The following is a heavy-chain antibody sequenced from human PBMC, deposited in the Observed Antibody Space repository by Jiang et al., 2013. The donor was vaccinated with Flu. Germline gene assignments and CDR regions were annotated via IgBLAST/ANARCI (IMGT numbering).Heavy chain of an antibody. Sequence: GPGLVKPSETLSLTCAVSGGSISSYYWSWIRQPAGKGLEWIGRIYTSGSTNYNPSLKSRVTMSVDTSKNQFSLKLSSVSAADTAVYYCARALATVTSSPTPNWFDPWGQGTLVTVSS. CDR1: GGSISSYY. J-gene: IGHJ5*02. CDR2: IYTSGST. D-gene: IGHD4-17*01. V-gene: IGHV4-4*07. CDR3: ARALATVTSSPTPNWFDP.